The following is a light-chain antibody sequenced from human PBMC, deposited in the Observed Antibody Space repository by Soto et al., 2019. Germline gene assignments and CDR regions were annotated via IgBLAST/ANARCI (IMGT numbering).Light chain of an antibody. CDR1: QGISHF. V-gene: IGKV1-27*01. Sequence: DIQMTQSPSSLSASVGDRVTITCRASQGISHFLAWYQQKPGQVPMLLIYAASTLLPGVPSRFSGSGSATYFTLTISRLQPEDVETYYCQSYNCATRFGQRTMVDI. CDR3: QSYNCATR. J-gene: IGKJ1*01. CDR2: AAS.